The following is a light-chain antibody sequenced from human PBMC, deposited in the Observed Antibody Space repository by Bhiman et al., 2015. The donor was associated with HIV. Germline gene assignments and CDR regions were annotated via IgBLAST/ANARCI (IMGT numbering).Light chain of an antibody. CDR2: YDS. J-gene: IGLJ3*02. CDR3: QVWDTSSDHLWV. CDR1: NIGSKS. Sequence: SYVLTQPPSVSVAPGKTATITCGGNNIGSKSVHWYQQKPGQAPVLVIYYDSDRPSGIPERFSGSNSGNTATLTISRVEAGNEADYYCQVWDTSSDHLWVFGGGTQLTVL. V-gene: IGLV3-21*04.